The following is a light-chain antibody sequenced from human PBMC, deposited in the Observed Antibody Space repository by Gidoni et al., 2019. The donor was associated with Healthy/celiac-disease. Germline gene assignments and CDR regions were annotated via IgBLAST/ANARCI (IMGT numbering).Light chain of an antibody. J-gene: IGKJ1*01. Sequence: DIVMTQSLLSVPVSAGEPASISCRSSQCLLHSNGYNYLVWYLREPGQSPQILIYLGSNRASGVPDRFRGRGSGTDFTLEISRVEAEDVGVYYCMRALQTPPAFGQGTKVEIK. CDR1: QCLLHSNGYNY. CDR2: LGS. CDR3: MRALQTPPA. V-gene: IGKV2-28*01.